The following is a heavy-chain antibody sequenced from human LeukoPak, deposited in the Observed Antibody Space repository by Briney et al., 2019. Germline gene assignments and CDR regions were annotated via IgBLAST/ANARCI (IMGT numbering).Heavy chain of an antibody. Sequence: PSETLSLTCTVSGGSISSYYWSWIRQPPGKGLEWIGYIYYSGSTNYNPSLKSRVTISVDTSKNQFSLKLSSVTAADTAVYYCARSVEGYCSGGSCYSYYYYMDVWGKGTTVTISS. D-gene: IGHD2-15*01. J-gene: IGHJ6*03. CDR3: ARSVEGYCSGGSCYSYYYYMDV. V-gene: IGHV4-59*01. CDR2: IYYSGST. CDR1: GGSISSYY.